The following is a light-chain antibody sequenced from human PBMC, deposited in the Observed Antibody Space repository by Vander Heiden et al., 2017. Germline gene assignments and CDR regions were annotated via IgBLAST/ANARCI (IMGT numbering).Light chain of an antibody. V-gene: IGLV2-23*02. J-gene: IGLJ2*01. Sequence: QSALTQPASVSGSPGQSITISCTGTSSDVGSYDLVSWYQQHPGKAPKLMIYEVYKRPSGVSTRFAGSKSGNTASLTISGLQAEDEADYYCCSYAGSSTFVVFGGGTKLTVL. CDR1: SSDVGSYDL. CDR2: EVY. CDR3: CSYAGSSTFVV.